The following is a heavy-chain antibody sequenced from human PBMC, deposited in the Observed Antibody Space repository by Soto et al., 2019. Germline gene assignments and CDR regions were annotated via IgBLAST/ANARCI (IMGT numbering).Heavy chain of an antibody. V-gene: IGHV4-59*01. Sequence: SETLSLTCTVSGGSISSYYWSWIRQPPGKGLEWIGYIYYSGSTNYNPSLKSRVTISVDTSKNQFSLKLSSVTAADTAVYYCARDSSGWYNWFDPWGQGTLVTVSS. CDR2: IYYSGST. J-gene: IGHJ5*02. D-gene: IGHD6-19*01. CDR3: ARDSSGWYNWFDP. CDR1: GGSISSYY.